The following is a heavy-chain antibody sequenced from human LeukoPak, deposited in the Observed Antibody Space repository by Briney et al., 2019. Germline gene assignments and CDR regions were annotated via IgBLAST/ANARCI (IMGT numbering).Heavy chain of an antibody. CDR3: ARRYCTSTSCFHLDY. Sequence: GESLKISRNASGNLFSDYCIALVRQVPGKGPELMGIFCPGDSDARYSPSFQGQVTISADKSISTAYLQWSSLKASDTAMYYCARRYCTSTSCFHLDYWGQGTLVTASS. J-gene: IGHJ4*02. CDR1: GNLFSDYC. V-gene: IGHV5-51*01. D-gene: IGHD2-2*01. CDR2: FCPGDSDA.